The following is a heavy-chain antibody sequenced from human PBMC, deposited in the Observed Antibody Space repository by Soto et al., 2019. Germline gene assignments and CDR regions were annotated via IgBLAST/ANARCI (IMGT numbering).Heavy chain of an antibody. D-gene: IGHD3-22*01. CDR1: GFTFSSYA. Sequence: EVQLLESGGGLVQPGGSLRLSCAASGFTFSSYAMSWVRQAPGKGLEWVSAISGSGGSTYYADSVKGRFTISRDNAKNTLYLQMNSLRAEDTAVYYCAKAPTYYYDRSGYYSRHYWGQGTLVTVSS. V-gene: IGHV3-23*01. J-gene: IGHJ4*02. CDR2: ISGSGGST. CDR3: AKAPTYYYDRSGYYSRHY.